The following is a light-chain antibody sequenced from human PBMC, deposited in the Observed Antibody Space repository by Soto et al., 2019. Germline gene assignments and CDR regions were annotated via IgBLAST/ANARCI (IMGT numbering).Light chain of an antibody. CDR1: PSVSSN. Sequence: EIGMTQSPATLSVSPGERATLSCRASPSVSSNLAWYQQKPGQAPRLLIYGASTRSTGIPARFSGSGSGTEFTLTISSLQSEDFAVYYWQQYNNLPPGTFGQGTKLEIK. J-gene: IGKJ2*01. CDR2: GAS. V-gene: IGKV3-15*01. CDR3: QQYNNLPPGT.